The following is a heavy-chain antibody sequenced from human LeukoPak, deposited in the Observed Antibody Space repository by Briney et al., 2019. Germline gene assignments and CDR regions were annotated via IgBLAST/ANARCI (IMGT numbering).Heavy chain of an antibody. CDR1: GGSISSYY. J-gene: IGHJ4*02. Sequence: SETLSLTCTVSGGSISSYYWSWIRQPPGKGLEWIGYIYYSGSTNYNPSLKSRVTISVDTSKNQFSLKLSSVTAADTAVYYCASRRGYYGSGSYFYWGQGTLVTVSS. V-gene: IGHV4-59*12. CDR3: ASRRGYYGSGSYFY. CDR2: IYYSGST. D-gene: IGHD3-10*01.